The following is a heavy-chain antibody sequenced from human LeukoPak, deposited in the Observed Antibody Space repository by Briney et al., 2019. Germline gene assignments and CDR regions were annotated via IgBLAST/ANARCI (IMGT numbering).Heavy chain of an antibody. V-gene: IGHV1-8*01. D-gene: IGHD3-16*01. CDR1: GYTFTSYD. CDR2: MNPNSGNT. J-gene: IGHJ4*02. Sequence: GASVKVSCKASGYTFTSYDINWVRQATGQGLEWMGWMNPNSGNTGYAQKFQGRVTMTRNTSISTAYMELSRLRSEDTAVYYCATETPPFGPFDYWGQGTLVTVSS. CDR3: ATETPPFGPFDY.